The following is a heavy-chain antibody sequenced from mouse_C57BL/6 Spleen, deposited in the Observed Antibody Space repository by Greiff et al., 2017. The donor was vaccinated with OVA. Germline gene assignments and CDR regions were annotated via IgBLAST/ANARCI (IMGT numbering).Heavy chain of an antibody. CDR1: GYTFTSYW. V-gene: IGHV1-52*01. CDR2: IDPSDSET. CDR3: ARWDSSYYFDY. Sequence: QVQLQQSGAELVRPGSSVKLSCKASGYTFTSYWMHWVKQRPIQGLEWIGNIDPSDSETHYNQKFKDKATLTVDKSSSTAYMQLSSLTSEDSAVYYCARWDSSYYFDYWGQGTTLTVSS. J-gene: IGHJ2*01. D-gene: IGHD1-1*01.